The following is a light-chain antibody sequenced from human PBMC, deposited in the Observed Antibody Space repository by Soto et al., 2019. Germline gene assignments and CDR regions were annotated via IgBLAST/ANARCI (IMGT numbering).Light chain of an antibody. J-gene: IGKJ4*01. V-gene: IGKV3-20*01. CDR3: QHYDSSPSLT. Sequence: EIVLTQSPATLSLSPGERATLSFRASQSVSSSYLAWYQQKPGQAPRLLIYGASSRATGIPDRFSGSGSGTDFTLTISRLEPEDFAVYYCQHYDSSPSLTFGGGTKVDIK. CDR2: GAS. CDR1: QSVSSSY.